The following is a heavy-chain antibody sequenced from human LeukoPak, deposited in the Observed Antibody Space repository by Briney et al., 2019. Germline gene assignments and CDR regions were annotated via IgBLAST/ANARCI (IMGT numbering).Heavy chain of an antibody. D-gene: IGHD5-24*01. CDR3: ARVEMATIKPYWYFDL. J-gene: IGHJ2*01. V-gene: IGHV4-4*07. CDR2: IYTSGST. CDR1: GGSISSYY. Sequence: SETLSLTCTVSGGSISSYYWSWIRQPAGKGLEWIGRIYTSGSTNYNPSLKSRVTMSVDTSKNQFSLKLSSVTAADTAVYYCARVEMATIKPYWYFDLWGRGTLVTVSS.